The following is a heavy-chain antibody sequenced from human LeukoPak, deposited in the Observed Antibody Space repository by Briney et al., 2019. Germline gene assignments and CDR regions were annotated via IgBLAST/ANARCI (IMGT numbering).Heavy chain of an antibody. CDR2: IYTGGST. J-gene: IGHJ3*02. CDR3: ARGSSERAFDI. Sequence: GGSLRLSCAASGFTVSSNYMHWVGQAPGKGLEWVSVIYTGGSTNYADSVKGRFSTSRDNSKNTLYLQMNSLRAEDTAVYYCARGSSERAFDIWGQGTMVSIAS. D-gene: IGHD6-19*01. V-gene: IGHV3-66*01. CDR1: GFTVSSNY.